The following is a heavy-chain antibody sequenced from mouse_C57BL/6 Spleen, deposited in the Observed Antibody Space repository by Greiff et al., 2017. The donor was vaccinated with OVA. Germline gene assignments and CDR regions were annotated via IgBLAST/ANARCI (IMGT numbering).Heavy chain of an antibody. V-gene: IGHV1-42*01. CDR1: GYSFTGYY. CDR2: INPSTGGT. CDR3: ARPYGYDDWYFDV. J-gene: IGHJ1*03. Sequence: VQLKESGPELVKPGASVKISCKASGYSFTGYYMNWVKQSPEKSLEWIGEINPSTGGTTYNQKFKAKATLTVDKSSSTAYMQLKSLTSEDSAVYYCARPYGYDDWYFDVWGTGTTVTVSS. D-gene: IGHD2-2*01.